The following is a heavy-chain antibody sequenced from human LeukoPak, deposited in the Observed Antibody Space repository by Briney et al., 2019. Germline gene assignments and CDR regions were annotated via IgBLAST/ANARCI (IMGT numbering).Heavy chain of an antibody. J-gene: IGHJ4*02. CDR1: GGSFSGYY. CDR3: ARGLVGYDFWSGYFGTNFDY. V-gene: IGHV4-34*01. D-gene: IGHD3-3*01. Sequence: SETLSLTCAVYGGSFSGYYWSWIRQPPGKGLEWIGEINHSGSTNYNPSLKSRVTISVDTSKNQFSLKLSSVTAADTAVYYCARGLVGYDFWSGYFGTNFDYWGQGTLVTVSS. CDR2: INHSGST.